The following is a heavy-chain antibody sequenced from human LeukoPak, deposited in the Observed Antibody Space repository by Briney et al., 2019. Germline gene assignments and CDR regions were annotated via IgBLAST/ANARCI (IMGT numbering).Heavy chain of an antibody. D-gene: IGHD6-13*01. CDR2: IYHSGST. Sequence: PSQTLSLTYAVSGGSISSGGYSWSWIRQPPGKGLEWIGYIYHSGSTYYNPSLKSRVTISVDRSKNQFSLKLSSVTAADTAVYYCARAWYSSSYDNWFDPWGQGTLVTVSS. CDR1: GGSISSGGYS. V-gene: IGHV4-30-2*01. J-gene: IGHJ5*02. CDR3: ARAWYSSSYDNWFDP.